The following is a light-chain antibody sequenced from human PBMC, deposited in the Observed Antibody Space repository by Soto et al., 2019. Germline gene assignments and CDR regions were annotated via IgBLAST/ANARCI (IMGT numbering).Light chain of an antibody. J-gene: IGLJ2*01. CDR2: DVS. V-gene: IGLV2-11*01. CDR1: SSDVGGYNY. CDR3: CSYAGSYTVV. Sequence: QSALTQPRSVSGSPGQSVTISCTGTSSDVGGYNYVSWYQQHPGKAPTLMIYDVSKRPSGVPDRFSGSKSGNTASLTISGLQAEDEADYYCCSYAGSYTVVLGGGTKLTVL.